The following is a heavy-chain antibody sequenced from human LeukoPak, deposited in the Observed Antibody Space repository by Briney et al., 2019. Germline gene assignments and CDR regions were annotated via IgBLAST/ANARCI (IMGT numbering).Heavy chain of an antibody. Sequence: PSETLSLTCTVSGGTVSSGSYYWSWIRQPPGKGLEWIGYIYYSGSTNYNPSLKSRVTISVDTSKNQFSLKLSSVTAADTAVYYCAGVESYYYGMDVWGQGTTVTVSS. V-gene: IGHV4-61*01. CDR1: GGTVSSGSYY. J-gene: IGHJ6*02. CDR3: AGVESYYYGMDV. CDR2: IYYSGST.